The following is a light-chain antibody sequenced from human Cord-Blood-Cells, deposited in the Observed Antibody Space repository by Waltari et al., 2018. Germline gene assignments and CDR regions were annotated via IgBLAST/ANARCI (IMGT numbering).Light chain of an antibody. CDR3: QAWDSSVV. CDR2: QDS. Sequence: SYELTQPPSVSVSPGQTASITCSGDKLGDKYACWYQQKPGQSPVLVIYQDSKWPSGSPERFSGSNSGNTATLTISGTQAMDEADYYCQAWDSSVVFGGGTKLTVL. J-gene: IGLJ2*01. CDR1: KLGDKY. V-gene: IGLV3-1*01.